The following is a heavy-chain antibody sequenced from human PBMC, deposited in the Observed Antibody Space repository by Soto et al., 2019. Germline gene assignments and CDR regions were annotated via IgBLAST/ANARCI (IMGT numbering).Heavy chain of an antibody. D-gene: IGHD4-4*01. CDR3: ARGSTVFDY. CDR1: GFTVSSNY. Sequence: GGSLRLSCAASGFTVSSNYMSWVRQAPGKGLEWVSFFYGGLTTYYADSVKGRFTISRDNSKNTFYLQMNILRADDTAVYYCARGSTVFDYWGQGALVTVSS. V-gene: IGHV3-53*01. CDR2: FYGGLTT. J-gene: IGHJ4*02.